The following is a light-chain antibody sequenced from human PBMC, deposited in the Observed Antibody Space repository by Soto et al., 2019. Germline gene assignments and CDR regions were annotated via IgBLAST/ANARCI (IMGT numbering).Light chain of an antibody. Sequence: QSVLTQSPSASASLGASVKLTCTLSSGHSTYAIAWHQHQAEKGPRYLMNLKSDGTHTKGDGIPDRFSGSSSGAERYLTISSLQSDDEADYYCQTWGTGVQVFGGGTKLTVL. CDR1: SGHSTYA. CDR2: LKSDGTH. V-gene: IGLV4-69*01. J-gene: IGLJ3*02. CDR3: QTWGTGVQV.